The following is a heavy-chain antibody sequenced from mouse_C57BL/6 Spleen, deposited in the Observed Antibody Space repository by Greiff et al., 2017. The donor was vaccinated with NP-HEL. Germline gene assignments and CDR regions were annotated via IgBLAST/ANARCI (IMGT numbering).Heavy chain of an antibody. V-gene: IGHV1-50*01. D-gene: IGHD2-4*01. CDR3: ARLYDYEREDY. CDR2: IDPSDSYT. J-gene: IGHJ2*01. CDR1: GYTFTSYW. Sequence: VQLQQPGAELVKPGASVKLSCKASGYTFTSYWMQWVKQRPGQGLEWIGEIDPSDSYTNYNQKFKGKATLTVDTSSSTAYMQLSSLTSEDSAVYYCARLYDYEREDYWGQGTTLTVSS.